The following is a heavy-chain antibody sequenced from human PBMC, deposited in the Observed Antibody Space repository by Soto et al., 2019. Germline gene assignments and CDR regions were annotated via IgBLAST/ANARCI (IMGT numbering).Heavy chain of an antibody. CDR2: IYSSGST. CDR1: GGSISSYY. CDR3: GRACLSARVNWFDP. V-gene: IGHV4-59*01. Sequence: QVQLQESGPGLVKPSETLALTCTVSGGSISSYYWSWIRQPPGKGLEWIGYIYSSGSTNYNPSLKSRVTISVDSSKTQCSLKLSSVISADTAVYYCGRACLSARVNWFDPWGQGPLVTVSS. J-gene: IGHJ5*02. D-gene: IGHD6-6*01.